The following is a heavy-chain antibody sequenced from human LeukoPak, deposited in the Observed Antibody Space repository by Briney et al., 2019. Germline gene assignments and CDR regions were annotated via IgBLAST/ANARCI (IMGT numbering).Heavy chain of an antibody. Sequence: GGSLRLSCAASGFTFSSYSMNWVRQAPGKGLEWVSSISSSSSYIYYADSVKGRFTISRGNAKNSLYLQMNSLRAEDTAVYYCARDDGVVVPAAMMFPDYWGQGTLVTVSS. CDR1: GFTFSSYS. CDR3: ARDDGVVVPAAMMFPDY. D-gene: IGHD2-2*01. CDR2: ISSSSSYI. V-gene: IGHV3-21*01. J-gene: IGHJ4*02.